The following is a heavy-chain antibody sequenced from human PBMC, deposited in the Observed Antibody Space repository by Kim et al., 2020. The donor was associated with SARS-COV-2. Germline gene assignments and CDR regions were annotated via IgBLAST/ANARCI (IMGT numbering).Heavy chain of an antibody. V-gene: IGHV1-46*01. CDR2: INPSGGST. D-gene: IGHD3-10*01. CDR1: GYTCASYY. Sequence: ASVKVSCKASGYTCASYYMHWVRQAPGQGLEWMGIINPSGGSTSYAQKFQGIVTMTRDTSTSTVYMELSSLRSEDTAVYYCARGITMVRGVLGVWGQGTTVTVSS. J-gene: IGHJ6*02. CDR3: ARGITMVRGVLGV.